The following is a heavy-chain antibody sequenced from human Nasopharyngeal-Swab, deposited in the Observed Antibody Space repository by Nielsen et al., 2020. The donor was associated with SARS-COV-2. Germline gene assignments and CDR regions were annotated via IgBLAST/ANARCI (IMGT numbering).Heavy chain of an antibody. V-gene: IGHV3-30*09. CDR1: GFTFSSYA. D-gene: IGHD3-16*01. Sequence: GGSLRLSCAASGFTFSSYAMHWVRQAPGKGLEWVAVISYDGSNKYYADSVKGRFAISRDNSKNTLYLQMNSLRAEDTAVYYCARDQGGLLDPWGQGTLVTVSS. CDR2: ISYDGSNK. CDR3: ARDQGGLLDP. J-gene: IGHJ5*02.